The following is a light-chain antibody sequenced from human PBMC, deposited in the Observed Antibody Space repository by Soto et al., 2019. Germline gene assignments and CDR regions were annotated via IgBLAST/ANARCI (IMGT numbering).Light chain of an antibody. J-gene: IGLJ1*01. Sequence: QSVLTQPPSVTGAPGQRISISCTGSNSSIGAGYDVHWYQQLPGTAPKLLIYGNDSRPSGAPYRFSGSKSGTSASLAITGLQAEDEADYYCQSYDGSLSGYVFGSGTKLTVL. V-gene: IGLV1-40*01. CDR1: NSSIGAGYD. CDR2: GND. CDR3: QSYDGSLSGYV.